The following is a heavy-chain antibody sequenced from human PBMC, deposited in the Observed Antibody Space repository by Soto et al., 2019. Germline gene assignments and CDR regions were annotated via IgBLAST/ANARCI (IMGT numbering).Heavy chain of an antibody. D-gene: IGHD3-3*02. CDR2: IMPVFPGP. CDR3: ARDKDRPQLGVNYYYILDG. CDR1: GGTFRTSA. Sequence: QVQLVQSGAEVKKPGSSVKVSCKASGGTFRTSAISWVRQAPGQGLAWVGGIMPVFPGPKYAQNFQGRVTITADESTSTAYMELSSLRSDDTAVYFCARDKDRPQLGVNYYYILDGWGQGTAVTVSS. V-gene: IGHV1-69*12. J-gene: IGHJ6*02.